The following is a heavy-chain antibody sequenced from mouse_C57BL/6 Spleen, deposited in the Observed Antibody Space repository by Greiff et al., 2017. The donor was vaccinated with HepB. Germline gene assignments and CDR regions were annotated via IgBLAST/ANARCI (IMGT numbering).Heavy chain of an antibody. CDR3: ASLYDPFAY. V-gene: IGHV2-2*01. CDR2: IWSGGST. CDR1: GFSLTSYG. J-gene: IGHJ3*01. D-gene: IGHD2-3*01. Sequence: VQLQQSGPGLVQPSQSLSITCTVSGFSLTSYGVHWVRQSPGKGLEWLGVIWSGGSTDYNAAFISRLSISKDNSKSQVFFKMNSLQADDTAIYYCASLYDPFAYWGQGTLVTVSA.